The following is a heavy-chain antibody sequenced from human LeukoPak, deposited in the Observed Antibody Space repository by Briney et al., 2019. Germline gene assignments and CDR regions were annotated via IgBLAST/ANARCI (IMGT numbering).Heavy chain of an antibody. CDR1: GYTFTSYD. CDR3: ARNLMYCSSTTCYLDY. CDR2: MNPKNGHT. Sequence: ASVEVSCKASGYTFTSYDINWVRQATGQGLEWMGLMNPKNGHTVYAQKFQGRVTMTRDTSISTAYLELSSLRSEDTAVYYCARNLMYCSSTTCYLDYWGQGTLVTVSS. V-gene: IGHV1-8*01. D-gene: IGHD2-2*01. J-gene: IGHJ4*02.